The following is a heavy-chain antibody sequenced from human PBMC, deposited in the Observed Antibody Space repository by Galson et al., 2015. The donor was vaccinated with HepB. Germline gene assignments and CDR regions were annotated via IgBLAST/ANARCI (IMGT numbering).Heavy chain of an antibody. CDR3: ARAGAVRGHFDWFDP. CDR2: INPSGGST. CDR1: GYTFTSYY. Sequence: SVKVSCKASGYTFTSYYMHWVRQAPGQGLEWMGIINPSGGSTSYAQKFQGRVTMTRDTSTSTVYMELSSLRSEDTAVYYCARAGAVRGHFDWFDPWGQGTLVTVSS. V-gene: IGHV1-46*03. J-gene: IGHJ5*02. D-gene: IGHD3-10*01.